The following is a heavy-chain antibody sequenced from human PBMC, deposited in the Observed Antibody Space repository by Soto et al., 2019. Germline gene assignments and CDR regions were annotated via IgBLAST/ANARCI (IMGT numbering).Heavy chain of an antibody. CDR2: IYYSGST. J-gene: IGHJ6*02. CDR1: GGSVSSGSYY. Sequence: SETLSLTCTVSGGSVSSGSYYWSWLRQPPGKGLEWIGYIYYSGSTNYNPSLKSRVTISVDTSKNQFSLKLSSVTAADTAVYYCARLIRAPYYYYGMDVWGQGTTVTVSS. CDR3: ARLIRAPYYYYGMDV. V-gene: IGHV4-61*01.